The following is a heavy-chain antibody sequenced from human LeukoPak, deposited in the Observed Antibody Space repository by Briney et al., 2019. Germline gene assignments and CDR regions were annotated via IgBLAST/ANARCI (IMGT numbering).Heavy chain of an antibody. Sequence: GGSLRLSCAASGFTFSNAWMSWVRQAPGKGLEWVGRIKDKTDGETTDYAAPVKGRFIISRDDSKNMLYLQMNSLETEDTAVYYCAKAGYSSGRKYGMDVWGQGTTVTVSS. CDR3: AKAGYSSGRKYGMDV. J-gene: IGHJ6*02. V-gene: IGHV3-15*01. CDR2: IKDKTDGETT. D-gene: IGHD6-19*01. CDR1: GFTFSNAW.